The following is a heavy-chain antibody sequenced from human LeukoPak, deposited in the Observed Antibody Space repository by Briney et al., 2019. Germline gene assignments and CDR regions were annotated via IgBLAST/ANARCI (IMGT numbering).Heavy chain of an antibody. CDR1: GFTFSSYA. J-gene: IGHJ4*02. D-gene: IGHD2-2*01. V-gene: IGHV3-23*01. Sequence: GGSLRLSCAASGFTFSSYAMSWVRQAPGKGLEWVSAISGSTRSTYYADSVKGRFTISRDNTKNTLYPQMNSLRAEDTAVYYCANAYCSSSSCYASYYWGQGTLATVSS. CDR2: ISGSTRST. CDR3: ANAYCSSSSCYASYY.